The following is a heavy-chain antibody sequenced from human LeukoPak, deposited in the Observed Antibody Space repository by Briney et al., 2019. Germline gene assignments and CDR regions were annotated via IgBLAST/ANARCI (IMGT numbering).Heavy chain of an antibody. D-gene: IGHD3-10*01. CDR1: GFTFSSYG. J-gene: IGHJ3*02. CDR3: WGYHYYGSGRDAFDI. V-gene: IGHV3-33*01. Sequence: QPGGSLRLSCAASGFTFSSYGMHWVRQAPGQGLEWVALVWYDGSNKYYADSVKGRFTISRDNSKNTLYLQMDSLRAEDTAMYYCWGYHYYGSGRDAFDIWGQGTLVTVSS. CDR2: VWYDGSNK.